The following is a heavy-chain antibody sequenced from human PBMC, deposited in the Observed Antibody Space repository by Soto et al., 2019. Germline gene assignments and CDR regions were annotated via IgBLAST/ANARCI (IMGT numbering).Heavy chain of an antibody. CDR3: ASGAPSSGYYYGMDV. CDR2: ITPFNGNT. Sequence: QMQLVQSGAEVKKTGSSVKVSCKASGYTFTYRYLHWVRQAPGQALEWMGWITPFNGNTNYAQKFQDRVTITGDRSMSTAYMELSSLRSEDTAMYYCASGAPSSGYYYGMDVWGQGTTVTVSS. D-gene: IGHD3-22*01. V-gene: IGHV1-45*02. CDR1: GYTFTYRY. J-gene: IGHJ6*02.